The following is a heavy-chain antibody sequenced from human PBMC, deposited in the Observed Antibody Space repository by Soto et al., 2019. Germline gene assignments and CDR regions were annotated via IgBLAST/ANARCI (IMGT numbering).Heavy chain of an antibody. CDR1: GYSFATSG. D-gene: IGHD3-22*01. J-gene: IGHJ4*02. Sequence: QVKLVQSGTEVKKPGASMKVSCKASGYSFATSGISWVRQAPGQGLEWMGWISAYNGNTNYDQKLHDRIILTTDPSTRTAYLEVRSLRSDDTAVYYCAGAGQYYDSSSYADWGQGTLVTVSS. CDR3: AGAGQYYDSSSYAD. CDR2: ISAYNGNT. V-gene: IGHV1-18*01.